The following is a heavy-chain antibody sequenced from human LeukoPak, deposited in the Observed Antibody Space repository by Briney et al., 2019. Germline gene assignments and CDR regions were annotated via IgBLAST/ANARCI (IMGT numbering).Heavy chain of an antibody. Sequence: PSETLSLTCTVSGGSISSYYWSWIRQPPGKGLEWIGEINHSGSTNYNPSLKSRVTISVDTSKNQFSLKLSSVTAADTAVYYCARRRYSYGYTGYYYYGVDVWGQGTTVTVSS. CDR1: GGSISSYY. J-gene: IGHJ6*02. V-gene: IGHV4-34*01. CDR2: INHSGST. D-gene: IGHD5-18*01. CDR3: ARRRYSYGYTGYYYYGVDV.